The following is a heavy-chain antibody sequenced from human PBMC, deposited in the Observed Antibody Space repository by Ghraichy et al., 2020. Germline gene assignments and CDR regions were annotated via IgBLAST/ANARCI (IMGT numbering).Heavy chain of an antibody. V-gene: IGHV4-4*07. Sequence: SETLSLTCTVSGGSISSYYWSWIRQPAGKGLEWIGRIYTSGSTNYNPSLKSRVTMSVDTSKNQFSLKLSSVTAADTAVYYCARVDYYDSSGYWEPLRFDPWGQGTLVTVSS. CDR1: GGSISSYY. CDR2: IYTSGST. CDR3: ARVDYYDSSGYWEPLRFDP. D-gene: IGHD3-22*01. J-gene: IGHJ5*02.